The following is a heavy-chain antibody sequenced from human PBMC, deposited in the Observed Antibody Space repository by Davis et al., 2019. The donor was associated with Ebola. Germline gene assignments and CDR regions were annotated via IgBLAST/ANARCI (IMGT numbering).Heavy chain of an antibody. CDR1: GYTFTSHG. CDR2: ISAYSGNT. V-gene: IGHV1-18*01. CDR3: ARTRGNWFDP. Sequence: ASVKVSCKTSGYTFTSHGISWVRQAPGQGLEWMGWISAYSGNTNYAQKFQGRVTMTTDTSTSTAYMELRSLRSDDTAVYYRARTRGNWFDPWGQGTLVTVSS. J-gene: IGHJ5*02.